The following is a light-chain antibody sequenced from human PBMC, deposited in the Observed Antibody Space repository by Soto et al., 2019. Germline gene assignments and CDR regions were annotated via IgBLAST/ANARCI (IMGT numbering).Light chain of an antibody. J-gene: IGKJ4*01. CDR2: GAS. CDR1: QSISSH. V-gene: IGKV3-15*01. CDR3: QQYSYWPRA. Sequence: EIVMTQSPPTLSVSPGERATLSCSASQSISSHLAWFQQKPGQAPRLLVYGASTRATGVPARFSGSGSGTEFTLTISSLQSEDFAVYYCQQYSYWPRAFGGGTKVEIK.